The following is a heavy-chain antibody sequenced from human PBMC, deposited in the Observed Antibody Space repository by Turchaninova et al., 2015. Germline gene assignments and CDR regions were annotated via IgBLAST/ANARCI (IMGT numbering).Heavy chain of an antibody. J-gene: IGHJ4*02. D-gene: IGHD2-8*02. Sequence: GPLRLSCIASGFTFTNYAMNWVRQAPGKGLEWISSINGNGVGAYYADSVQGRFTISRDNSKNTLFLQMNSLRDEDTAIYYCAKFPGDDLNTGFRLFHYWGQGALVTVSS. CDR1: GFTFTNYA. CDR3: AKFPGDDLNTGFRLFHY. CDR2: INGNGVGA. V-gene: IGHV3-23*01.